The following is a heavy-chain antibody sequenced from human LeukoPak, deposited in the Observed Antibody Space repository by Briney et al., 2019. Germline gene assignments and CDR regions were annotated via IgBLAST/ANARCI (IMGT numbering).Heavy chain of an antibody. CDR3: ARGVGSSWFDP. J-gene: IGHJ5*02. Sequence: ASVKVSCKASGYTFTAHYVHWVRQAPGQGLEWVGCINSDTGVTSCAQKFQGRVTMTRDTSINTAYMELSSLRSDDTAVYHCARGVGSSWFDPWGQGTLVTVPS. V-gene: IGHV1-2*02. CDR1: GYTFTAHY. D-gene: IGHD2-15*01. CDR2: INSDTGVT.